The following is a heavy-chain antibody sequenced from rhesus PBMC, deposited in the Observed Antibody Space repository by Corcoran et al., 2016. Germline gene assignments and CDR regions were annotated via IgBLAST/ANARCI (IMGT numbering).Heavy chain of an antibody. CDR3: ARGIAGTTDY. V-gene: IGHV4-81*01. CDR1: GVSTSGYF. CDR2: IDGNSAGT. J-gene: IGHJ4*01. D-gene: IGHD1-14*01. Sequence: QVQLQESGPGLVKPSETLSRTCTVSGVSTSGYFWTWIGTPPGKGLGGFGIIDGNSAGTNYNPSLKSRVTISKDTSKNQFSLKLSSVTAADTAVYYCARGIAGTTDYWGQGVLVTVSS.